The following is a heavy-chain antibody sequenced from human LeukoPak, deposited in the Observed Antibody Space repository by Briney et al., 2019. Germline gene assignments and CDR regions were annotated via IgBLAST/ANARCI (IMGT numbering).Heavy chain of an antibody. V-gene: IGHV6-1*01. D-gene: IGHD3-9*01. CDR2: TYYRSKLYN. CDR1: GDIVSSNNGA. J-gene: IGHJ4*02. CDR3: ARDVGTTGWHTYDF. Sequence: TSQTLSLTCALSGDIVSSNNGAWNWIRQSPSRGLEWLERTYYRSKLYNDYAGSLMSRITISPDTSKNQFSLQVYSVTPEDTAVYYCARDVGTTGWHTYDFWGQGTLVTVSS.